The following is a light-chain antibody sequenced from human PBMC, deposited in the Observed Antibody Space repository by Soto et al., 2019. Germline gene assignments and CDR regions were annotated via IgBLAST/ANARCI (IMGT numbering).Light chain of an antibody. CDR1: QGIRND. CDR3: QQLNSYPQT. Sequence: IQITQSPSSLSASVGDRVPITCRASQGIRNDLGWYQQKTGKDPKILIYAASTLQSGVTSRFSGSGSGTDFTLTISSLQTEDLATYYCQQLNSYPQTVGQGTKVDIK. V-gene: IGKV1-17*01. CDR2: AAS. J-gene: IGKJ1*01.